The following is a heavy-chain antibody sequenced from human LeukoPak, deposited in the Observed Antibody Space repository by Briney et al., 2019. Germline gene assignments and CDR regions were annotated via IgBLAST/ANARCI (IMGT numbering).Heavy chain of an antibody. D-gene: IGHD6-13*01. J-gene: IGHJ4*02. V-gene: IGHV3-23*01. Sequence: GGSLRLPCAASGFTFSSYAMSWVRQAPGKGLEWVSAISGSGGSTYYADSVKGRFAISRDNSKNTLYLQMNSLRAEDTAVYYCAKSFAVAGSRPPDYWGQGTLVTVSS. CDR1: GFTFSSYA. CDR2: ISGSGGST. CDR3: AKSFAVAGSRPPDY.